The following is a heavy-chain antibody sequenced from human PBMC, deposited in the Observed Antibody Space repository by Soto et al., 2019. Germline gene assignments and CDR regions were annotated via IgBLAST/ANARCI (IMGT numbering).Heavy chain of an antibody. J-gene: IGHJ4*02. V-gene: IGHV3-30-3*01. Sequence: QVQLVESGGGVVQPGRSLRLSCAASGFTFSSYAMHWVRQAPGKGLEWVAVISYDGSNKYYADSVKGRFTISRDNSKNTLYLQMNSLRAEDTAVYCCARDRDDYSHHFDYWGQGTLVTVSS. CDR1: GFTFSSYA. CDR2: ISYDGSNK. D-gene: IGHD4-4*01. CDR3: ARDRDDYSHHFDY.